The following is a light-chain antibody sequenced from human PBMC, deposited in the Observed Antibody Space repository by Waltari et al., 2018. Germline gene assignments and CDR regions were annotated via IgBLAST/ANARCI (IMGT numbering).Light chain of an antibody. V-gene: IGKV3-20*01. Sequence: EIELTQSPGTLSLSPGERANLSCRASQSVAGSYLAWYQHKPGQVPRLLIYGASIRATGIPDRFSGSESGTGFTLTISRLEPEDFAVYYCQQYGGSPYTFGQGTKLEIK. CDR2: GAS. CDR3: QQYGGSPYT. CDR1: QSVAGSY. J-gene: IGKJ2*01.